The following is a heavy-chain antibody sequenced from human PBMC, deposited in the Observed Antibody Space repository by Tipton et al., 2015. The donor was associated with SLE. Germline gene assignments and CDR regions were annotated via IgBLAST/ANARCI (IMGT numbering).Heavy chain of an antibody. V-gene: IGHV4-39*07. CDR3: ARRHYSGPFDS. D-gene: IGHD5-12*01. J-gene: IGHJ4*02. Sequence: TLSLTCTVSDGSIRSTNYYWGWIRQPPGKGLEWIGSIFYTGSTYYNPSLKSRVSFSIDTSKHQFSLKLNSVTAAHTAVYYCARRHYSGPFDSWGQGTLVTVSS. CDR1: DGSIRSTNYY. CDR2: IFYTGST.